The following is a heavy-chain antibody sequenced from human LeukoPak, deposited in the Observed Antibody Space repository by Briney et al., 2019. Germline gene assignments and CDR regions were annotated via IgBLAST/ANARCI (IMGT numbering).Heavy chain of an antibody. V-gene: IGHV4-31*03. Sequence: SETLSLTCTVSGGSVSSGSHYWSWIRQHPGRGLEWIGYIYHSGSTFYNPSLKSRLTMSVATSKNQFSMTLSSVTAADTALYYCARAGIYFGSGSYYYSFDSWGQGTLVTVSS. CDR2: IYHSGST. D-gene: IGHD3-10*01. CDR3: ARAGIYFGSGSYYYSFDS. J-gene: IGHJ4*02. CDR1: GGSVSSGSHY.